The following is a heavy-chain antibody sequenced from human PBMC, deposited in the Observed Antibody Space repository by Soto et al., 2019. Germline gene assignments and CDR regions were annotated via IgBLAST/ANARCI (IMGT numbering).Heavy chain of an antibody. D-gene: IGHD4-4*01. Sequence: ASVKVSCKASGYTFTSYGISWVRQAPGQGLEWMGWISAYNGNTNYVQKLQGRVTMTTDTSTSTAYMELKSLRSDDTAVYYCARDFPMTTVTTGDYYYYGMDVWGQGTTVTVSS. V-gene: IGHV1-18*01. CDR3: ARDFPMTTVTTGDYYYYGMDV. J-gene: IGHJ6*02. CDR2: ISAYNGNT. CDR1: GYTFTSYG.